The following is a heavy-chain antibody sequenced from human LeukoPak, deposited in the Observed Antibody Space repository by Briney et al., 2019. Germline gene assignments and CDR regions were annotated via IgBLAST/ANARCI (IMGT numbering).Heavy chain of an antibody. J-gene: IGHJ4*02. Sequence: GGSLRLSCATSGFTFSDHYMDWVRQAPGKGLEWVGRTRNKANSYTTEYAASVKGRFTVSRDDSKNSLYLQINSLKTEDTAVYYCTRVLGGSYHGGFDYWGQGTLVTVSS. CDR2: TRNKANSYTT. CDR3: TRVLGGSYHGGFDY. CDR1: GFTFSDHY. V-gene: IGHV3-72*01. D-gene: IGHD1-26*01.